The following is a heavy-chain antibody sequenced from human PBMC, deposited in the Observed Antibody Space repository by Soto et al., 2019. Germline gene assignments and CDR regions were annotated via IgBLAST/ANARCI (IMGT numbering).Heavy chain of an antibody. D-gene: IGHD3-3*01. J-gene: IGHJ5*02. CDR1: GGSISSGDYY. V-gene: IGHV4-30-4*01. CDR3: ARDKGITILGIGWFDP. Sequence: SETLSLTCTVSGGSISSGDYYWSWIRQPPGKGLEWIGYIYYSGSTYYKPSRKSRVTISVDTSKNQFCLKLSSVTAADTAVYSCARDKGITILGIGWFDPWGQRTLVTVSS. CDR2: IYYSGST.